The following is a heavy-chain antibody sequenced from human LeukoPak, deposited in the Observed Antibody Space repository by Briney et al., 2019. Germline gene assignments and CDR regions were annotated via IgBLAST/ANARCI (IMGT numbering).Heavy chain of an antibody. Sequence: GGSLRLSCAASGFTFSSYWMHWVRQAPGKGLVWVSRINTDGSSTSYADSVKGRFTISRDNAKKTLYLQMNSLRAKDTAVYYCARVRGVDFEYWGQGTLVTVSS. CDR1: GFTFSSYW. J-gene: IGHJ4*02. CDR3: ARVRGVDFEY. V-gene: IGHV3-74*01. D-gene: IGHD3-10*01. CDR2: INTDGSST.